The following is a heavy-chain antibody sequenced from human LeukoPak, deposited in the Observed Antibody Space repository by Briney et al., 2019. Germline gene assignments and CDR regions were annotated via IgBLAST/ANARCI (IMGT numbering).Heavy chain of an antibody. CDR2: IYHSGST. D-gene: IGHD6-13*01. J-gene: IGHJ6*03. V-gene: IGHV4-38-2*02. CDR3: ARDRVGQQLVGRKNNYYYMDV. Sequence: SETLSLTCTVSGYSISSGYYWGWIRQPPGKGLEWIGSIYHSGSTYYNPSLKSRVTISVDTSKNQFSLKLRSVTAADTAVYYCARDRVGQQLVGRKNNYYYMDVWGKGTTVTISS. CDR1: GYSISSGYY.